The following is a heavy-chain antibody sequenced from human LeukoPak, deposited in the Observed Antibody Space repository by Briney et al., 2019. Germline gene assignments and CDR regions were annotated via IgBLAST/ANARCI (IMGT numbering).Heavy chain of an antibody. CDR2: INHSGST. CDR3: ARGRGIAARPRVYYYRDV. V-gene: IGHV4-34*01. CDR1: GGSFSGYY. D-gene: IGHD6-6*01. Sequence: SETLSLTCAVYGGSFSGYYWSWLRQPPGKGLEWFGEINHSGSTNYNPSLKSRVTISVDTSKNQFSLKLSSVTAADTAVYYCARGRGIAARPRVYYYRDVWGKGTTVTVSS. J-gene: IGHJ6*03.